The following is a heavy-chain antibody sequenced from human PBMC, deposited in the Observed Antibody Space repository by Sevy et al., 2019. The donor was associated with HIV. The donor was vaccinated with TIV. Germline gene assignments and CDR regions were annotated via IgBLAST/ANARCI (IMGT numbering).Heavy chain of an antibody. CDR1: GISISSHW. CDR2: INQDGSEI. Sequence: GGSLRLSCVGAGISISSHWMNWVRQSPGKGLEWVANINQDGSEIYYVGSVKGRFTITRDNARNSGYLQMHSLSVEDSGVHYIAPTIGVWGQGTTVTVSS. V-gene: IGHV3-7*01. CDR3: APTIGV. J-gene: IGHJ6*02. D-gene: IGHD3-3*01.